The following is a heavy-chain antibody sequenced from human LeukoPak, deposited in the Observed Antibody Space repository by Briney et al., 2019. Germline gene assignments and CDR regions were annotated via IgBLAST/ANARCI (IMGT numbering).Heavy chain of an antibody. V-gene: IGHV1-2*02. J-gene: IGHJ5*02. D-gene: IGHD3-22*01. CDR3: ARMSYYDSSGDNWFDP. CDR1: GYTFTGYY. CDR2: INPNSGGT. Sequence: GASVKVSCKASGYTFTGYYMHWVRQAPGQGLEWMGWINPNSGGTNYAQKFQGRVTMTRGTSISTAYMELSSLRSEDTAVYYCARMSYYDSSGDNWFDPWGQGTLVTVSS.